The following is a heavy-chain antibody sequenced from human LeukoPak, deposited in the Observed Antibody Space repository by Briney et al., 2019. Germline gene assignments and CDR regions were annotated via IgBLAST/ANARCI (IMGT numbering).Heavy chain of an antibody. J-gene: IGHJ5*02. CDR3: ARARRDCSGGSCYSGRLGGFSAGIDP. CDR1: GGSISSYY. D-gene: IGHD2-15*01. Sequence: SETLSLTCTVSGGSISSYYWSWIRQPPGKGLEWIGYIYYSGSTNYNPSLKSRVTISVDTSKNQFSLKLSSVTAADTAVYYCARARRDCSGGSCYSGRLGGFSAGIDPWGQGTLVTVSS. CDR2: IYYSGST. V-gene: IGHV4-59*01.